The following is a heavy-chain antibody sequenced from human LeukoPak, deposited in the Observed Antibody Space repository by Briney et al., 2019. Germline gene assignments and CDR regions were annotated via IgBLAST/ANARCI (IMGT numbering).Heavy chain of an antibody. CDR3: AKDGLYCSSVNCVLHH. D-gene: IGHD2-2*01. CDR1: GFTFSNYA. CDR2: ISAGGSRT. Sequence: GGSLRLSCAASGFTFSNYAMSWVRQAPGKGLEWVSGISAGGSRTYYADSVRGRFTISRDKSKNTLYLQMNSLRGDETAVYYCAKDGLYCSSVNCVLHHWGQGTLVTVSS. J-gene: IGHJ1*01. V-gene: IGHV3-23*01.